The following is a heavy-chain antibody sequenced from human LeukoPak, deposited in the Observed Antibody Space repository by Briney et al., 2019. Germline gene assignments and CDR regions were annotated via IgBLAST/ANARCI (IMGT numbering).Heavy chain of an antibody. CDR3: AKDKYGWRTGLDY. CDR1: GFTFSSYS. D-gene: IGHD1-14*01. J-gene: IGHJ4*02. V-gene: IGHV3-21*04. Sequence: PGGSLRLSCAASGFTFSSYSMNWVRQAPGKGLEWVSSISSSSSYIYYADSVKGRFTISGDNSKNTLYLQMNSLRAEDTAVYYCAKDKYGWRTGLDYWGQGTLVTVSS. CDR2: ISSSSSYI.